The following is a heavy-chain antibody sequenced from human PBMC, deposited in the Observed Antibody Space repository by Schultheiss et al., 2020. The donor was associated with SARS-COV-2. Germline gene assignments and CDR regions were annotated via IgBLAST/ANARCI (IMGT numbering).Heavy chain of an antibody. CDR3: ARDHGGDFDY. CDR2: IIPIFGTA. J-gene: IGHJ4*02. D-gene: IGHD3-10*01. V-gene: IGHV1-69*13. Sequence: SVKVSCKASGYTFTSYDINWVRQATGQGLEWMGGIIPIFGTANYAQKFQGRVTITADESTSTAYMELRSLRSDDTAVYYCARDHGGDFDYWGQGTLVTVSS. CDR1: GYTFTSYD.